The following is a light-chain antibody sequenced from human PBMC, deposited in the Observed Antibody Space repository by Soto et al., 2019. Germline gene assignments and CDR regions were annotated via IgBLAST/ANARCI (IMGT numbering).Light chain of an antibody. V-gene: IGLV1-40*01. Sequence: QSVLTQPPSVSGAPGQRVTISCTGSSSNIGAGYDVHWYQQLPGRAPKLLIYGNTNRPSGVPDLFSGSKSGTSASLANTGLQAEDEADYYCLSFDSSLSVVFGGGTKLTVL. CDR2: GNT. J-gene: IGLJ2*01. CDR1: SSNIGAGYD. CDR3: LSFDSSLSVV.